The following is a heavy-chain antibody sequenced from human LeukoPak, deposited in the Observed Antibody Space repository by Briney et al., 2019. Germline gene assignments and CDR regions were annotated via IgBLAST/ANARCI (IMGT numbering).Heavy chain of an antibody. J-gene: IGHJ4*02. V-gene: IGHV1-69*13. CDR1: GGTFSSYA. CDR3: ARDGGWGYSSTIDY. CDR2: IIPIFGTA. Sequence: ASVEVSCKASGGTFSSYAISWVRQAPGQGLEWMGGIIPIFGTANYAQKFQGRVTITADESTSTAYMELSSLRSEDTAVYYCARDGGWGYSSTIDYWGQGTLVTVSS. D-gene: IGHD6-13*01.